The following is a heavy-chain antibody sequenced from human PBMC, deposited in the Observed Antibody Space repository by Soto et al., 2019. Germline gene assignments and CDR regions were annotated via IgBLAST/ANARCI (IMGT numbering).Heavy chain of an antibody. CDR2: MNPNSGNT. D-gene: IGHD3-10*01. V-gene: IGHV1-8*01. J-gene: IGHJ6*04. CDR1: GYTFTSYD. CDR3: ARGADYYGSGSLYV. Sequence: ASVKVSCKASGYTFTSYDINWVRQATGQGLEWMGWMNPNSGNTGYAQKFQGRVTMTRNTSISTAYMELSSLRSEDTAVYYCARGADYYGSGSLYVWGKGTTVTISS.